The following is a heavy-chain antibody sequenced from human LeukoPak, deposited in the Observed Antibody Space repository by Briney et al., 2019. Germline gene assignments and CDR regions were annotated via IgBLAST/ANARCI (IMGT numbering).Heavy chain of an antibody. CDR2: IYHSGST. V-gene: IGHV4-30-2*01. J-gene: IGHJ5*02. CDR3: ARGGYSYGLDP. Sequence: RPSETLSLTCAVSGGSISSGGYSWSWIRQPPGKGLEWIGYIYHSGSTYYNPSLKSRVTISVDRSKNQFSLKLSSVTAADTAVYYCARGGYSYGLDPWGQGTLVTVSS. CDR1: GGSISSGGYS. D-gene: IGHD5-18*01.